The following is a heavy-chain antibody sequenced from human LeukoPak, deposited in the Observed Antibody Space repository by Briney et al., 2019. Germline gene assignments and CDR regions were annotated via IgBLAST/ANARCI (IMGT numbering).Heavy chain of an antibody. V-gene: IGHV4-59*11. CDR1: GASMSGLS. J-gene: IGHJ5*02. CDR2: VQPGGST. CDR3: ARDKDSKNWFDP. Sequence: PSETLSLTCTVSGASMSGLSWSWIRQAPGKGLEWIGFVQPGGSTNYNPSLQSRVSISLDTSKNQFSLKLSSVTAADTAVYYCARDKDSKNWFDPWGQGTLVTVSS. D-gene: IGHD2-15*01.